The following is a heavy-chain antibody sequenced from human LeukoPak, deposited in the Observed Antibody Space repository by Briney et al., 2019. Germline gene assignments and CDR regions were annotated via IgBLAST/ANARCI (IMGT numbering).Heavy chain of an antibody. CDR1: GVTFSSYV. CDR2: ISGSGGGT. D-gene: IGHD3-3*01. Sequence: GGSLRLSCEASGVTFSSYVMSWVRQAPGKGPEWVSGISGSGGGTYYADSVKGRFAISRDNSKNTLYLQMNSLRAEDTAVYYCAKEGNTYYDFWSGSQWVSGMDVWGQGTTVTVSS. J-gene: IGHJ6*02. CDR3: AKEGNTYYDFWSGSQWVSGMDV. V-gene: IGHV3-23*01.